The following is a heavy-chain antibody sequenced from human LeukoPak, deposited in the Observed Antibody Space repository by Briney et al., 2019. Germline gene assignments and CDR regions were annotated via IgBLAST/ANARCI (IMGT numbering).Heavy chain of an antibody. D-gene: IGHD3-22*01. V-gene: IGHV1-2*02. J-gene: IGHJ4*02. CDR1: GYTFTGYY. Sequence: GASVKVSCKASGYTFTGYYIHWVRQAPGQGLEWMGWMHPNSGDTDYAQKFQGRVTMTRDTSISTAYMELSRLRSDDTALYCCTRAPSSGPFDNWGQGSLVTVSS. CDR3: TRAPSSGPFDN. CDR2: MHPNSGDT.